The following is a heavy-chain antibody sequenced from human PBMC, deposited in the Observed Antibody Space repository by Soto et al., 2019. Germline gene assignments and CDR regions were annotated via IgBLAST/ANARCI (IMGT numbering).Heavy chain of an antibody. CDR1: GYTFTSYG. Sequence: QVQLVQSGAEVKKPGASVKVSCKASGYTFTSYGISWVRQAPGQGLEWMGWISAYNGNTNYAQKLQGRVTITTDKSTSTADKELRSVRSDVTAVEYCARYGADTDAGYYYGMDVWGQGTTVTVSS. CDR3: ARYGADTDAGYYYGMDV. D-gene: IGHD5-18*01. V-gene: IGHV1-18*01. J-gene: IGHJ6*02. CDR2: ISAYNGNT.